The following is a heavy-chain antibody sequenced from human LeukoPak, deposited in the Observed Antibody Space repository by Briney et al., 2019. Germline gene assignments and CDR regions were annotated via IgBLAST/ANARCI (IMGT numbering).Heavy chain of an antibody. CDR2: NSGSGGST. J-gene: IGHJ4*02. CDR1: GFMFSSYA. Sequence: GGSLRLSCAASGFMFSSYAMAWVRQAPGKGLEWVAGNSGSGGSTYYADSVRGRFTISRDNFKNTINLQMNSLRDEDTAVYYCAKDKARGGWPLDHWGQGTLVTVSS. V-gene: IGHV3-23*01. D-gene: IGHD6-19*01. CDR3: AKDKARGGWPLDH.